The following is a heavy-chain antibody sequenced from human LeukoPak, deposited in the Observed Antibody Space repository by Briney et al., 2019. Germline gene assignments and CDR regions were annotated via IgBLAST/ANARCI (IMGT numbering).Heavy chain of an antibody. CDR2: IYYSGST. CDR1: GGSISSSSYY. J-gene: IGHJ4*02. D-gene: IGHD5-12*01. Sequence: SETLSLTCTVSGGSISSSSYYWGWIRQPPGKGLEWIGSIYYSGSTYCNPSLKSRVTISVDTSKNQFSLKLSSVTAADTAVYYCARGGYATRQGFDYWGQGTLVTVSS. V-gene: IGHV4-39*07. CDR3: ARGGYATRQGFDY.